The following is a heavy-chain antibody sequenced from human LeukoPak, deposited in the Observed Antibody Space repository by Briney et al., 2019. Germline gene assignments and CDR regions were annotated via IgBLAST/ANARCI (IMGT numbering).Heavy chain of an antibody. V-gene: IGHV1-46*01. J-gene: IGHJ3*02. CDR3: ARVERQGDAFDI. Sequence: PGGSLRLSCAASGFTFTSYYMHWVRRAPGQGLEWMGIINPSGGSTSYAQKFQGRVTMTRDTSTSTVYMELSSLRSEDTAVYYCARVERQGDAFDIWGQGTMVTVSS. CDR2: INPSGGST. CDR1: GFTFTSYY. D-gene: IGHD1-1*01.